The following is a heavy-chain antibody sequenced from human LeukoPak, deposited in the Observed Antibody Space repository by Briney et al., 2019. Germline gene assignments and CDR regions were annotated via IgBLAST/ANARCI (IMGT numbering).Heavy chain of an antibody. Sequence: ASVKVSCKASGYTFTGYYMHWVRQAPGQGLEWMGWINPNSGGTNYAQKFQGRVTMTRDTSISTAYMELSRLRSDETAVYYCARGDILTGYPPFRFDPWGQGTLVTVSS. J-gene: IGHJ5*02. CDR2: INPNSGGT. V-gene: IGHV1-2*02. CDR3: ARGDILTGYPPFRFDP. D-gene: IGHD3-9*01. CDR1: GYTFTGYY.